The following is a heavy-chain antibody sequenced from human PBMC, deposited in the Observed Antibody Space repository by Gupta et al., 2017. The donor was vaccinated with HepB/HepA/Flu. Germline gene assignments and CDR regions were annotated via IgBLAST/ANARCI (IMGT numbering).Heavy chain of an antibody. Sequence: QVQLQQSGPGLVKPSQTLSLTCAISGDSVSSNSAAWNWIRQSPSRGLEWLGRTYYRSKWYNDYAVSVKSRITINPDTSKNQFSLQLNSVTPEDTAVYYCARESGPGYSVARSGQGYFDYWGQGTLVTVSS. D-gene: IGHD6-13*01. J-gene: IGHJ4*02. CDR3: ARESGPGYSVARSGQGYFDY. V-gene: IGHV6-1*01. CDR2: TYYRSKWYN. CDR1: GDSVSSNSAA.